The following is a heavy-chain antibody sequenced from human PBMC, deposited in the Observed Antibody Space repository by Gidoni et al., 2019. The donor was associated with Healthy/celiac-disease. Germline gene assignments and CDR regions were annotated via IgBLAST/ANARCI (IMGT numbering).Heavy chain of an antibody. J-gene: IGHJ4*02. CDR1: GFPFSSHA. CDR2: ISGSGGRE. V-gene: IGHV3-23*01. CDR3: AKDQLYSSSPPYYFDY. Sequence: EVPLSESGGGLVQPGVSLRLSCAASGFPFSSHAMSWVRQAPGKGLEGGSAISGSGGREYYGDSVQGRFTISRDNSKNTLYLQMNSLRAEYTAVYYCAKDQLYSSSPPYYFDYWGQGTLVTVSS. D-gene: IGHD6-6*01.